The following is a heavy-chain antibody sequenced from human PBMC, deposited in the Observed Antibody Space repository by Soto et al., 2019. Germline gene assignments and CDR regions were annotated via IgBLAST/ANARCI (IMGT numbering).Heavy chain of an antibody. V-gene: IGHV4-59*01. CDR3: ARDSKRGYSGYDKLDY. J-gene: IGHJ4*02. D-gene: IGHD5-12*01. CDR1: GFSISNYY. CDR2: IYYTGST. Sequence: SETLSLTCTVSGFSISNYYLSLIRQPPGKGLEWIGYIYYTGSTNSNPSLKSRVTISVDTSKNQFSLKLSSVTAADTAVYYCARDSKRGYSGYDKLDYWGQGTLVTVSS.